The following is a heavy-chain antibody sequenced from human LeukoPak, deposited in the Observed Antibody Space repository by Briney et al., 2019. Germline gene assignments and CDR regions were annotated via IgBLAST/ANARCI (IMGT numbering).Heavy chain of an antibody. CDR3: ARDAGGWFDP. CDR1: GYTFIGYY. J-gene: IGHJ5*02. V-gene: IGHV1-2*04. Sequence: ASVKVSCKASGYTFIGYYMHWVRQAPGQGLEWMGWINPNSGGTDYAQKFQGWVTMTRDTSISTAYMELSRPRSDDTAVYYCARDAGGWFDPWGQGTLVTVSS. CDR2: INPNSGGT.